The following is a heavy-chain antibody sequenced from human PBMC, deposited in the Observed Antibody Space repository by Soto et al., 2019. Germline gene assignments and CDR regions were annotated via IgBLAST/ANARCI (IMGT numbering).Heavy chain of an antibody. Sequence: SVKVSCKASGGTFSSYAISWVRQAPGQGLEWMGGIIPIFGTANYAQKFQGRVTITADESTSTAYMELSSLRSEDTAVYYCASPWSGYYPRPYYYGMDVGAQGTTVTVPS. CDR2: IIPIFGTA. D-gene: IGHD3-3*01. J-gene: IGHJ6*02. CDR1: GGTFSSYA. CDR3: ASPWSGYYPRPYYYGMDV. V-gene: IGHV1-69*13.